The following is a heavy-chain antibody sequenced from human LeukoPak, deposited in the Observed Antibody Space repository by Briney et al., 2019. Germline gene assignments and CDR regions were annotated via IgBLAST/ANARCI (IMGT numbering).Heavy chain of an antibody. Sequence: SETLSLTCTVSGGSISSYYWSWIRQPPGKGLEWIANIYHTGSTNYNPSLSGRVTISIDTAKKQFSLKLTSVTAADTAVYYCARRGRNSSGWQDYLWGQGTLVTVSS. CDR3: ARRGRNSSGWQDYL. CDR1: GGSISSYY. D-gene: IGHD6-25*01. V-gene: IGHV4-59*01. J-gene: IGHJ4*02. CDR2: IYHTGST.